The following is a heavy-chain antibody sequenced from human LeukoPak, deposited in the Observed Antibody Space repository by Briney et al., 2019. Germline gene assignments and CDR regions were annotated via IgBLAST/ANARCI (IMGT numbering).Heavy chain of an antibody. V-gene: IGHV3-48*02. CDR2: ISSSSSTI. Sequence: GGSLRLSCAASGFTFSSYSMNWVRQAPGKGLEWVSYISSSSSTIYYADSVKGRFTISRDNAKNSLYLQMNSLRDEDTAVYYCARPLAGSYFRVFDYWGQGTLVTVSS. CDR1: GFTFSSYS. CDR3: ARPLAGSYFRVFDY. D-gene: IGHD3-10*01. J-gene: IGHJ4*02.